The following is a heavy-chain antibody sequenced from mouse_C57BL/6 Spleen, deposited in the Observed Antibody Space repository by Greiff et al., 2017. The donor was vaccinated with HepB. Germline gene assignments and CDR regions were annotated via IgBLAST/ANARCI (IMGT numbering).Heavy chain of an antibody. CDR2: IDPEDGDT. CDR1: GFNIKDYY. D-gene: IGHD2-5*01. CDR3: TTYSNYNDYAMDY. J-gene: IGHJ4*01. V-gene: IGHV14-1*01. Sequence: VQLQQSGAELVRPGASVKLSCTASGFNIKDYYMHWVKQRPEQGLEWIGRIDPEDGDTEYAPKFQGKATMTADTSSNTAYLQLSSLTSEDTAVYYCTTYSNYNDYAMDYWGQGTSVTVSS.